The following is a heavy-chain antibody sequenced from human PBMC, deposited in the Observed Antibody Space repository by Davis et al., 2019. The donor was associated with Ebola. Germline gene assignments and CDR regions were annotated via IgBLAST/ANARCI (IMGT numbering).Heavy chain of an antibody. V-gene: IGHV3-23*01. D-gene: IGHD6-19*01. Sequence: GGSLRLSCAASGFTFSDYYMSWIRQAPGKGLEWVSAISGSGGSTYYADSVKGRFTISRDNSKKTLYLQMNSLRAEDTAVYYCAKEVLEYSSGWQVDYWGQGTLVTVSS. J-gene: IGHJ4*02. CDR1: GFTFSDYY. CDR3: AKEVLEYSSGWQVDY. CDR2: ISGSGGST.